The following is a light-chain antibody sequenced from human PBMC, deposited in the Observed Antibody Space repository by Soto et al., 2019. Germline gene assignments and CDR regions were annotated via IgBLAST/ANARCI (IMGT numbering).Light chain of an antibody. CDR3: QQSYATPWT. J-gene: IGKJ1*01. V-gene: IGKV1-39*01. Sequence: DIQMTPVSIVPVSAGGGQNHIPFRANQGISNYLNWYQQRPGQAPKLLIYAASSFHSGVPSRFSGSGSGTDFTLTITNLQVEDFVTYFCQQSYATPWTFGQGTKVDI. CDR1: QGISNY. CDR2: AAS.